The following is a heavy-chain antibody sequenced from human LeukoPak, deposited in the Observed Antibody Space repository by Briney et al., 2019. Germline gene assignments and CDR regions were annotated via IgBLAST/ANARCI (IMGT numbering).Heavy chain of an antibody. CDR3: ARMSFLSTRYSSLVENWFDP. Sequence: ASVKVTCKASGYTFTSYYMHWVRQAPGQGLEWMGIINPSGGSTSYAQKFQGRVTMTRDMSTSTVYMELSSLRPEDTAVYYCARMSFLSTRYSSLVENWFDPWGQGTLVTVSS. D-gene: IGHD6-13*01. CDR2: INPSGGST. J-gene: IGHJ5*02. V-gene: IGHV1-46*01. CDR1: GYTFTSYY.